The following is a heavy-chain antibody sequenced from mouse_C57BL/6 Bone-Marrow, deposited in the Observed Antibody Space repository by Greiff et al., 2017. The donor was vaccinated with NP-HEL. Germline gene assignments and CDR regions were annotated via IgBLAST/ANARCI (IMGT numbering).Heavy chain of an antibody. D-gene: IGHD1-1*01. CDR1: GYTFTSYW. CDR3: ARSLFITTVVANFDV. J-gene: IGHJ1*03. CDR2: IYPGSGST. V-gene: IGHV1-55*01. Sequence: VQLHQSGAELVKPGASVKMSCKASGYTFTSYWITWVKQRPGQGLEWIGDIYPGSGSTNYNEKFKSKATLTVDTSSSTAYMQLSSLTSEDSAVYYCARSLFITTVVANFDVWGTGTTVTVSS.